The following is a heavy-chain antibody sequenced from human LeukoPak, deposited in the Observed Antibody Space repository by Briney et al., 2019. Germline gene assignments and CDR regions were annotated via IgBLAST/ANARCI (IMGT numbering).Heavy chain of an antibody. CDR1: GFSFGNYW. Sequence: GGFLRLSCAASGFSFGNYWMHWVRQAPGKGLVWVSRVKGDGSFTDYAGSVEGRFTISRANAKNTLYLQMYSLRVEDTAVYYCVRDGDDYNFDYWGQGSLVTVSS. D-gene: IGHD5-24*01. CDR3: VRDGDDYNFDY. V-gene: IGHV3-74*01. CDR2: VKGDGSFT. J-gene: IGHJ4*02.